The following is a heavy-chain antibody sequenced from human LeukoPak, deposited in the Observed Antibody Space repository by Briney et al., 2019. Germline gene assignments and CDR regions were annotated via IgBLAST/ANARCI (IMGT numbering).Heavy chain of an antibody. Sequence: GGSLRLPCAASGFTFSTYSMAWVRQAPGKGLEWVSFISSSSSYIYYGDLVKGRFTISRDDAKNSLYLQMNSLRAEDTAVYYCSRVGYGNYAHYFDYWGQGILVTVSS. CDR1: GFTFSTYS. CDR3: SRVGYGNYAHYFDY. D-gene: IGHD4-11*01. J-gene: IGHJ4*02. CDR2: ISSSSSYI. V-gene: IGHV3-21*01.